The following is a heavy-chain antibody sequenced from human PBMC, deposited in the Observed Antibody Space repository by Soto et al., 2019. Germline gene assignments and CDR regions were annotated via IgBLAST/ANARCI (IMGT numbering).Heavy chain of an antibody. V-gene: IGHV2-5*01. D-gene: IGHD6-6*01. J-gene: IGHJ4*02. CDR1: GFSFSTTGAG. Sequence: QIALKESGPTLVQPPQTLTLTCTFSGFSFSTTGAGVGWIRRRPGKALEWLALIVWNDATRYSPSLRSMLTSIKSTSKNQVVHTRTNVDSVDTATYYWGYRRGGCSSGGNFYSWGQGTPVTV. CDR2: IVWNDAT. CDR3: GYRRGGCSSGGNFYS.